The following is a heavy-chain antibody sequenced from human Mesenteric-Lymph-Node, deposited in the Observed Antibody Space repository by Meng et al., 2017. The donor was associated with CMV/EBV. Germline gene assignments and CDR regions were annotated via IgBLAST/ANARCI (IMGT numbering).Heavy chain of an antibody. CDR2: TYYRSKWYH. V-gene: IGHV6-1*01. J-gene: IGHJ4*02. Sequence: LSCAISGDSVSSNRATWYWIRQSPSRGLEWLGKTYYRSKWYHDYAVSLKSRITINSDTSKNQFSLLLNSVTPEDTAVYYCGSWYFDYWGQGTLVTVSS. CDR3: GSWYFDY. CDR1: GDSVSSNRAT.